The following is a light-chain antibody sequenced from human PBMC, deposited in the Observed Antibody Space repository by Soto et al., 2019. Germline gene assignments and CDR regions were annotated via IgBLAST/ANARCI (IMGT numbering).Light chain of an antibody. J-gene: IGKJ1*01. CDR1: QSIDTW. V-gene: IGKV1-5*03. Sequence: DIQMTQSPATLASSVGDRLSLTCLASQSIDTWLAWYQQKPGKAPNLLIYMASRLESGVPSRFSGSGSGTEFTLTISSLQPEDFGSYYCQEYKNDYGTFGQGTKVDIK. CDR2: MAS. CDR3: QEYKNDYGT.